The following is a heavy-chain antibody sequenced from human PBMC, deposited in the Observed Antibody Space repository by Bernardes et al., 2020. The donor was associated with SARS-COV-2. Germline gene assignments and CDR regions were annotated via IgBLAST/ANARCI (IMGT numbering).Heavy chain of an antibody. D-gene: IGHD4-17*01. J-gene: IGHJ4*02. CDR1: GYIFRNYG. V-gene: IGHV1-18*04. Sequence: ASVKVSCKASGYIFRNYGINWVRQAPGQGLEWMGWITPYNGNRKYAQNFQGRVTMSTDTSTSTAYMELRSLRSDDTAVYYCARDRVGTSVTTFHDWGQGILVTVSS. CDR2: ITPYNGNR. CDR3: ARDRVGTSVTTFHD.